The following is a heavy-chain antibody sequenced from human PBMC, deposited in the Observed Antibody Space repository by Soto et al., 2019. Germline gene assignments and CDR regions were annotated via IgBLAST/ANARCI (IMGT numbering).Heavy chain of an antibody. V-gene: IGHV3-23*01. Sequence: GGSLRLSCAASGFTFSSYAMSWVRQAPGKGLEWVSAISGSGGSTYYADSVKGRFTISRDNSKNTLYLQMNSLRAEDTAVYYCAKDLYFDWLLPPPLDYWGQGTLVTGS. CDR3: AKDLYFDWLLPPPLDY. D-gene: IGHD3-9*01. J-gene: IGHJ4*02. CDR2: ISGSGGST. CDR1: GFTFSSYA.